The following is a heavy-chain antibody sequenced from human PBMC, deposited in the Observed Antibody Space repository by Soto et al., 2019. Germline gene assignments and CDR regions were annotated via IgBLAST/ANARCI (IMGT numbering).Heavy chain of an antibody. CDR1: GFTFSSYG. Sequence: GGSLRLSCAASGFTFSSYGMHWVRQAPGKGLEWVAVISYDGSNKYYADSVKGRFTISRDNSKNTLYLQMNSLRAEDTAVYYCAKVVAQWELLGYYFDYWGQGTLVTVSS. J-gene: IGHJ4*02. D-gene: IGHD1-26*01. V-gene: IGHV3-30*18. CDR2: ISYDGSNK. CDR3: AKVVAQWELLGYYFDY.